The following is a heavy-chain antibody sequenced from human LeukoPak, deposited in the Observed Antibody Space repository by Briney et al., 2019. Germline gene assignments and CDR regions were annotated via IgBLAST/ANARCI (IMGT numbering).Heavy chain of an antibody. CDR1: GYTFTGYY. J-gene: IGHJ4*02. Sequence: ASVKVSCKASGYTFTGYYMHWVRQAPGQGLEWMGWINPSSGGTNYAQKFQGRVTMTRDTSISTAYMELSRLRSDDTAVYYFAIRGGYYYGYWGQGALVTVSS. CDR3: AIRGGYYYGY. V-gene: IGHV1-2*02. CDR2: INPSSGGT. D-gene: IGHD3-22*01.